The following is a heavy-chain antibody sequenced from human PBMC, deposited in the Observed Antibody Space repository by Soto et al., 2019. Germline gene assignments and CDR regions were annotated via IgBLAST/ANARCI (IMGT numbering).Heavy chain of an antibody. D-gene: IGHD3-3*01. Sequence: SETLSLTCTVSGGSISSYYWSWIRQPPGKGLEWIGYIYYSGSTNYNPSLKSRVTISVDTSKNQFSLKLSSVTAADTAVYYCARVTIFGVVVKAPDAFDIWGQGTMVTVPS. CDR3: ARVTIFGVVVKAPDAFDI. J-gene: IGHJ3*02. CDR2: IYYSGST. CDR1: GGSISSYY. V-gene: IGHV4-59*01.